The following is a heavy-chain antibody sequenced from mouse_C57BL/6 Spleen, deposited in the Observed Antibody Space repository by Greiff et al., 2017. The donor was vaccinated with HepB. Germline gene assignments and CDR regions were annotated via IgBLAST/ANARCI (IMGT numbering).Heavy chain of an antibody. CDR1: GYTFTDYE. J-gene: IGHJ1*03. Sequence: VQLQHSGAELVRPGASVTLSCKASGYTFTDYEMHWVKQTPVHGLEWIGAIDPETGGTAYNQKFKGKAILTADKSSSTAYMELRSLTSEDSAVYYCTRSGYSNYGYFDVWGTGTTVTVSS. CDR3: TRSGYSNYGYFDV. D-gene: IGHD2-5*01. V-gene: IGHV1-15*01. CDR2: IDPETGGT.